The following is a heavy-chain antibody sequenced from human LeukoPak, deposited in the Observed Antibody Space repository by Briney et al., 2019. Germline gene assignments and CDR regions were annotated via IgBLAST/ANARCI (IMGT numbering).Heavy chain of an antibody. V-gene: IGHV3-30*18. CDR2: LSDGGSHE. Sequence: AGGSLRLSCAASGFIFSRFGMHWVRQAPGKGLEWVAVLSDGGSHEWFADSVKGRFTISRDNSKSTLYLQMNSLRVEDTAVYYCAKEGAVNAKYAFDLWGQGTVVTVSS. CDR1: GFIFSRFG. J-gene: IGHJ3*01. CDR3: AKEGAVNAKYAFDL. D-gene: IGHD4-11*01.